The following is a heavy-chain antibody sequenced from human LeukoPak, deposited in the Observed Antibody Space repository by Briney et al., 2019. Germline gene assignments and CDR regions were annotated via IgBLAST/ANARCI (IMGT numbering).Heavy chain of an antibody. D-gene: IGHD4-17*01. CDR1: GGSFSGYY. V-gene: IGHV4-34*01. J-gene: IGHJ6*03. Sequence: SETLSLTCAVYGGSFSGYYWSWIRQPPGKGLEWIGEINHSGSTNYNPSLKSRVTISVDTSKNQFSLKLSSVTAADTAVYYCARVITPDYGDYDVVDYYYMDVWGKGTTVTVSS. CDR3: ARVITPDYGDYDVVDYYYMDV. CDR2: INHSGST.